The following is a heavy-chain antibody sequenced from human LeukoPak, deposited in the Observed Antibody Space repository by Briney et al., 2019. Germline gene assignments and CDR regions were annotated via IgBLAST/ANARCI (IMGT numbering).Heavy chain of an antibody. CDR2: INHSGST. CDR3: ARGTGFGVVFNYYQYYMDV. Sequence: PSETLSLTCAVYGGSFNNYCWSWIRQPPGTGLEWIGEINHSGSTKYNPSLKSRVAISVDTSKNQFSLKLTSVTAADTAVYYCARGTGFGVVFNYYQYYMDVWGKGTTVTVSS. CDR1: GGSFNNYC. D-gene: IGHD3-3*01. V-gene: IGHV4-34*01. J-gene: IGHJ6*03.